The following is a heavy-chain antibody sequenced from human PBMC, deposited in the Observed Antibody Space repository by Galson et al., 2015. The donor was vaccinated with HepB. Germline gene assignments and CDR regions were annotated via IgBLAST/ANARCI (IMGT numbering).Heavy chain of an antibody. CDR1: GDSISSTNW. CDR2: IYHNGNP. J-gene: IGHJ6*02. Sequence: SETLSLTCSVSGDSISSTNWWSWVRQPPGKGLEWIGQIYHNGNPDYNPSLKGRVTISVDKSKNQFSLRLSSVTAADTAVYYCAREDDSGVSYRGQYFYAMDVWGQGTTVTVSS. V-gene: IGHV4-4*02. D-gene: IGHD3-22*01. CDR3: AREDDSGVSYRGQYFYAMDV.